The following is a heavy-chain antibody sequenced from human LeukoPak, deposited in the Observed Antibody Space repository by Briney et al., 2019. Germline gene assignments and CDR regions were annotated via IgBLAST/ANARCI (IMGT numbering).Heavy chain of an antibody. Sequence: GGSLRLSCAASGFSFSGYEVNWVRQAPGKGLEWVSYISGSGGTTHYADSVKGRFTISRDNAKNSLYLQMNSLRAEDTAVYYCARERAFDIWGQGTMVTVSS. CDR3: ARERAFDI. CDR1: GFSFSGYE. CDR2: ISGSGGTT. J-gene: IGHJ3*02. V-gene: IGHV3-48*03.